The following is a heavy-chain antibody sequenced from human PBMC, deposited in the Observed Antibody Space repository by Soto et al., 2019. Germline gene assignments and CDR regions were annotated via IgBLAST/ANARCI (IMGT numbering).Heavy chain of an antibody. CDR3: ASHGHSDDDSYFDP. CDR1: GFTVSSNY. Sequence: EVQLVESGGGLVQPGGSLRLSCAASGFTVSSNYMSWVRQAPGKGLEWVSVIDSGGSAYYADSVKGRFIISRYNSKNNLYPHMSVLRADDTAMYYCASHGHSDDDSYFDPWGQGTLVTVSS. J-gene: IGHJ4*02. D-gene: IGHD5-18*01. CDR2: IDSGGSA. V-gene: IGHV3-66*04.